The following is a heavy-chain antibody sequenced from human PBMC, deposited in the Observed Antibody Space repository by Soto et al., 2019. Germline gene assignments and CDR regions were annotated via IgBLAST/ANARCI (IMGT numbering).Heavy chain of an antibody. Sequence: WASVKVSCKASGYTFTNYAMHWVRQAPGQRLEWMGWINAAIGNTKYSQKFQGSVTITRDTSANTAYMELSSLRSEDTAVYYCARRNVYGSGSYSFDYWGQGTLVTVSS. J-gene: IGHJ4*02. CDR1: GYTFTNYA. V-gene: IGHV1-3*01. CDR2: INAAIGNT. D-gene: IGHD3-10*01. CDR3: ARRNVYGSGSYSFDY.